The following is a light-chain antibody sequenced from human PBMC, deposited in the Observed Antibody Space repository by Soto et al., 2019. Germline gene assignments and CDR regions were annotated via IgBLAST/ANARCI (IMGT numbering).Light chain of an antibody. CDR3: SSYTVSRTYV. J-gene: IGLJ1*01. CDR1: SSDVGAYNF. CDR2: NVY. V-gene: IGLV2-14*03. Sequence: QSVLTQPASVSGSPGQSITISCTGTSSDVGAYNFVSWHQQHPGKAHKLMIYNVYDRPSGISYRFSGSKSGNTAALTISGLQGEDEADYYCSSYTVSRTYVFGTGTKVTV.